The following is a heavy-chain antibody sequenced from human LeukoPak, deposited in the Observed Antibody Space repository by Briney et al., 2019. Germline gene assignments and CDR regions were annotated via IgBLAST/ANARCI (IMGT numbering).Heavy chain of an antibody. J-gene: IGHJ6*02. D-gene: IGHD4-17*01. CDR1: GGSISSGDYY. CDR2: IYYSGST. V-gene: IGHV4-30-4*01. CDR3: ARGPYGDYVRHYYYGMDV. Sequence: SQTLSLTCTVSGGSISSGDYYWSWIRQPPGKGLEWIGYIYYSGSTYYNPSLKSRVTISVDTPKNQFSLKLSSVTAADTAVYYCARGPYGDYVRHYYYGMDVWGQGTTVTVSS.